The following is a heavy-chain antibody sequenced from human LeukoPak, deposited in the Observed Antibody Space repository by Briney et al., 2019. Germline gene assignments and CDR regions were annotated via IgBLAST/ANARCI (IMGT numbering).Heavy chain of an antibody. J-gene: IGHJ6*02. Sequence: GGSLGLSCTDSGFTFSSYSMNWVRQAPGKGLEWVSSISSSSSYIYYADSVKGRFTISRDNAKNSLYLQMNSLRAEDTAVYYCASPSPSPGSYYKDYYYYGMDVWGQGTTVTVSS. V-gene: IGHV3-21*01. CDR1: GFTFSSYS. D-gene: IGHD3-10*01. CDR2: ISSSSSYI. CDR3: ASPSPSPGSYYKDYYYYGMDV.